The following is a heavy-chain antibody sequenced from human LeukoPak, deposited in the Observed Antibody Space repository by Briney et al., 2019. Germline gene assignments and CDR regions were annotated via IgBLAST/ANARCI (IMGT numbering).Heavy chain of an antibody. CDR2: INGGNGNT. D-gene: IGHD3-10*01. Sequence: ASVTVSYQACGYTFTSYAMHWVRQAPGQRQEGMGWINGGNGNTKYSQEFQGRVTITRDTSASKAYMELGSLRYEDVAVYYCARGQALKYFDGSGTYYNRKDDSFDIWGQGTTVTVSS. CDR1: GYTFTSYA. V-gene: IGHV1-3*03. J-gene: IGHJ3*02. CDR3: ARGQALKYFDGSGTYYNRKDDSFDI.